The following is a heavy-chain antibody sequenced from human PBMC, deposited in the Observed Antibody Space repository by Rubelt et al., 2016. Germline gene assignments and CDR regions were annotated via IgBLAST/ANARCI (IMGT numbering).Heavy chain of an antibody. CDR3: AREAYYYDSSGYYYRDAFDI. V-gene: IGHV3-74*01. D-gene: IGHD3-22*01. Sequence: YGGGLVQPGGSLRLSCVGSGFSFSRYWMQWVRQAPGKGLVWVSRINSDGSSTSYADSVKGRFTISRANAKNTLYLQMNSLRAEDTAVYYCAREAYYYDSSGYYYRDAFDIWGQGTMVTVSS. CDR2: INSDGSST. CDR1: GFSFSRYW. J-gene: IGHJ3*02.